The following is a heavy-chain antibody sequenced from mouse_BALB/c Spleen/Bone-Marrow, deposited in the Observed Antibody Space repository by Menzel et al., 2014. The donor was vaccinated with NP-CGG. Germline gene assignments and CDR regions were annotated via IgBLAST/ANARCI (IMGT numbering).Heavy chain of an antibody. Sequence: VKLEESGPSLVRPSQSLSITCTVSGFSLTSYGVHWVRQSPGKGLEWLGVIWRGGSTDYNAAFMSRLSITKDNSKSXVFFKMNSLQADDTAIYYCAKRGNYGYFDYWGQGTTLTVSS. CDR2: IWRGGST. CDR3: AKRGNYGYFDY. CDR1: GFSLTSYG. J-gene: IGHJ2*01. D-gene: IGHD2-1*01. V-gene: IGHV2-5-1*01.